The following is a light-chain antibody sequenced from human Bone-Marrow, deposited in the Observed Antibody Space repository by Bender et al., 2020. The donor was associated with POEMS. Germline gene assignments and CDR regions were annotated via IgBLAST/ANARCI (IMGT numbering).Light chain of an antibody. CDR1: SSDIGSYNY. V-gene: IGLV2-14*03. CDR3: SSYRTRRTLV. Sequence: QSALTQPASESGSPGQSITISCSGTSSDIGSYNYVSWYQQHPGKAPKLMIYDVSNRPSGVSNRFSASKSGNTASLTISGLQSEDEANYFCSSYRTRRTLVFGGGTKLTVL. J-gene: IGLJ2*01. CDR2: DVS.